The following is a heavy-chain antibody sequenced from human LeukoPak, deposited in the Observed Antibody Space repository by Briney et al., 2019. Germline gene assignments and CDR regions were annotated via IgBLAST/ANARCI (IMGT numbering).Heavy chain of an antibody. CDR2: IDPSDSET. J-gene: IGHJ4*02. V-gene: IGHV5-51*01. CDR1: GYSFTSYW. Sequence: GESLRISCKASGYSFTSYWIGWVRQMPGKGLEWMGIIDPSDSETRYTPSFQGQVTISVDKSLTTADLQWNSLKASDTAMYYCARQTAMGRSGDYWGQGTPVTVS. CDR3: ARQTAMGRSGDY. D-gene: IGHD5-18*01.